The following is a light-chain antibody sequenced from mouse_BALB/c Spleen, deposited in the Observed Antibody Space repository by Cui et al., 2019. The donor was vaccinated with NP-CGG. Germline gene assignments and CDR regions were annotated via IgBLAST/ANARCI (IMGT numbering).Light chain of an antibody. CDR3: ALWYSNHWV. CDR1: NGAVTTSNY. J-gene: IGLJ1*01. Sequence: QTVVTQVSTLTTSPGKIVPRTCRSSNGAVTTSNYANWVQEKPDQLFTGLIGGTNNRAPGVPARFSGSLIGDKAALTITGAQTEDETIYFCALWYSNHWVFGGGTKLTVL. V-gene: IGLV1*01. CDR2: GTN.